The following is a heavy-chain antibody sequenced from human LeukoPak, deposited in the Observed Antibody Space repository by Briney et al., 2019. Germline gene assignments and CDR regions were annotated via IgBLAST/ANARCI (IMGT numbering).Heavy chain of an antibody. CDR1: GFSFSSYA. CDR3: TRDRGAMNDFDY. V-gene: IGHV3-30*01. J-gene: IGHJ4*02. CDR2: TSNHGNDG. Sequence: QPGGSLRLSCTDSGFSFSSYAMHWVRQSPGKGLEWVAVTSNHGNDGFYADSVKGHFTISRDNSKKTLYLQMDSLRPEDTGVYYCTRDRGAMNDFDYWGQGTLVTVSS. D-gene: IGHD2-2*01.